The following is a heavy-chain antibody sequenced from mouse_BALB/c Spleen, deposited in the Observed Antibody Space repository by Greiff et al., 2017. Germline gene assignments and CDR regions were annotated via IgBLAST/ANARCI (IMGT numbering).Heavy chain of an antibody. V-gene: IGHV5-6-4*01. CDR3: TRGWRFGNYEGWYFDV. J-gene: IGHJ1*01. D-gene: IGHD2-1*01. CDR1: GFTFSSYT. CDR2: ISSGGSYT. Sequence: EVKLMESGGGLVKPGGSLKLSCAASGFTFSSYTMSWVRQTPEKRLEWVATISSGGSYTYYPDSVKGRFTISRDNAKNTLYLQMSSLKSEDTAMYYCTRGWRFGNYEGWYFDVWGAGTTVTVSA.